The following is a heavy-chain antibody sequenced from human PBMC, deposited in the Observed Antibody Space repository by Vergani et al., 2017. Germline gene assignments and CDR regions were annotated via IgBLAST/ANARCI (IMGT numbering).Heavy chain of an antibody. CDR3: AREDYDFWSGTINWFDP. D-gene: IGHD3-3*01. Sequence: EVQLVESGGGLVQPGGSLRLSCAASGFTFSSYSMNWVRQAPGKGLEWVSYISSSSSTIYYADSVKGRFTISRDNVKNSLYLQMNSLRAEDTAVYYCAREDYDFWSGTINWFDPWGQGTLVTVSS. CDR1: GFTFSSYS. V-gene: IGHV3-48*04. CDR2: ISSSSSTI. J-gene: IGHJ5*02.